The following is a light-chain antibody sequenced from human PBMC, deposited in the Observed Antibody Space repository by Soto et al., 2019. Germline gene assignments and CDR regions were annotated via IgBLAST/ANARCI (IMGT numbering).Light chain of an antibody. CDR1: QRIRSW. Sequence: DIQMTRSPSTLSAAGGDRGTITGRASQRIRSWLAWYQQKPGQAPSRLSYDASRLESGGPSRFRPSAPLTEFTLDTSSLQPDASATYYCQQYNSLALTSGGGTK. J-gene: IGKJ4*01. V-gene: IGKV1-5*01. CDR3: QQYNSLALT. CDR2: DAS.